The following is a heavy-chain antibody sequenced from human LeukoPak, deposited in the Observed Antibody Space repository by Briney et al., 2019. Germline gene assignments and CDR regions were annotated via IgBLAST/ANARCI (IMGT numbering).Heavy chain of an antibody. CDR2: IIQDGSDK. Sequence: AGGSLRLSCAASGFTFSDYWMSWVRQAPGKGLEWVANIIQDGSDKYYMDSVKGRFTISRDNAKNSLYLQMNSLRAEDTAVYYCARDEAYIVLVTEYYFDYWGQGTLVTVSS. CDR1: GFTFSDYW. CDR3: ARDEAYIVLVTEYYFDY. J-gene: IGHJ4*02. V-gene: IGHV3-7*03. D-gene: IGHD2-8*02.